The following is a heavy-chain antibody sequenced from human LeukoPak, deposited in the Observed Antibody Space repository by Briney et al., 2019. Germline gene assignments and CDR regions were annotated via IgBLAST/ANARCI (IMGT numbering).Heavy chain of an antibody. CDR3: ARDLSTPPYNWFDP. CDR2: ISTSGSS. V-gene: IGHV4-4*07. J-gene: IGHJ5*02. Sequence: SQTLSLTCTVSGASISGSYWSWIRQPAGKGLEWNCLISTSGSSNYNPSVKSRITMSVDTSNNQFSLRLTSVTAADTAVYVCARDLSTPPYNWFDPWGQGTLVTVSS. D-gene: IGHD2-2*01. CDR1: GASISGSY.